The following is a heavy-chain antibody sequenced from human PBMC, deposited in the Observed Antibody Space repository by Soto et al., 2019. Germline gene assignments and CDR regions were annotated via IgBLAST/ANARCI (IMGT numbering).Heavy chain of an antibody. CDR3: AKGHNWFHP. J-gene: IGHJ5*02. CDR2: IYHREST. CDR1: GVSMSSYS. Sequence: QVQLQESGPGLVKPSETLSLTCTVSGVSMSSYSWSWIRQPPGKGLEWIGYIYHRESTNYSPSLRCRVTISVDTSKNQVSLTLNSLTAADTAVYYCAKGHNWFHPWGQGTLVTVSS. V-gene: IGHV4-59*01.